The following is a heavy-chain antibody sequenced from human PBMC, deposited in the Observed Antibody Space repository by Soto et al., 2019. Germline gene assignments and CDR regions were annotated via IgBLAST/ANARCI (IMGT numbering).Heavy chain of an antibody. Sequence: SETLSLTCTVSGDALRGSYHYWGCIRQLPGKGLEWIGSIYYTGNTYYNPSLKSRVSISVDMATNEISLRLRAESIADTAVYYCVRVEMYAGEFPPNFDRWGQGALVTVSS. CDR1: GDALRGSYHY. CDR2: IYYTGNT. D-gene: IGHD2-8*01. V-gene: IGHV4-39*01. CDR3: VRVEMYAGEFPPNFDR. J-gene: IGHJ4*02.